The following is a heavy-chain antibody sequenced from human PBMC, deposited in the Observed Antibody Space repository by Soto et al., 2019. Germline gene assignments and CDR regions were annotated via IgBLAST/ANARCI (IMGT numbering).Heavy chain of an antibody. CDR3: AKRRLYSSGWFDY. D-gene: IGHD6-19*01. Sequence: LRLSCAASGFTFSSYAMSWVRQAPGKGLEWVSAISGSGGSTYYADSVKGRFTISRDNSKNTLYLQMNSLRAEDTAVYYCAKRRLYSSGWFDYWGQGTLVTVSS. CDR1: GFTFSSYA. J-gene: IGHJ4*02. CDR2: ISGSGGST. V-gene: IGHV3-23*01.